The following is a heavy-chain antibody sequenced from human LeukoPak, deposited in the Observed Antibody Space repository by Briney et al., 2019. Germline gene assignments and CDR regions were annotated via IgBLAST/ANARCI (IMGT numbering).Heavy chain of an antibody. CDR3: SREMGN. D-gene: IGHD7-27*01. Sequence: GASVKVSCKASGYNFTGFYIHWVRQAPGQGLEWIGWINPNIGGTSYAQKFQGRVTMTRDTSISTAYMQLSSLRSDDTAVYYCSREMGNWGQGTLLTVSS. CDR1: GYNFTGFY. CDR2: INPNIGGT. V-gene: IGHV1-2*02. J-gene: IGHJ4*02.